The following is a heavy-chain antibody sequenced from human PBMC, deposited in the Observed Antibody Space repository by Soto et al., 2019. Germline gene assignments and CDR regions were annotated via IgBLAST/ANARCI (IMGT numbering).Heavy chain of an antibody. CDR3: ARRDGTIDYYYDSSGPFDY. CDR1: GGSISSGGYY. V-gene: IGHV4-31*03. CDR2: IYYSGST. J-gene: IGHJ4*02. D-gene: IGHD3-22*01. Sequence: PSEPLSLTCTVSGGSISSGGYYWSWIRQHPGKGLEWIGYIYYSGSTYYNPSLKSRVTISVDTSKNQFSLKLSSVTAADTAVYYCARRDGTIDYYYDSSGPFDYWGQGTLVTVPQ.